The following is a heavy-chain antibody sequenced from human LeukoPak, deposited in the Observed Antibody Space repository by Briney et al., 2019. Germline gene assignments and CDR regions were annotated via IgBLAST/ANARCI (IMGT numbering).Heavy chain of an antibody. Sequence: GASVKVSCKASGYTFTGYYMHWVRPAPGQGLGWMGWINPNSGGTNYAQKFQGRVTMTRDTSISTAYMELSRLRSDDTAVYYCAREVPDGDHELNFDYWGQGTLVTVSS. D-gene: IGHD4-17*01. J-gene: IGHJ4*02. CDR2: INPNSGGT. CDR1: GYTFTGYY. CDR3: AREVPDGDHELNFDY. V-gene: IGHV1-2*02.